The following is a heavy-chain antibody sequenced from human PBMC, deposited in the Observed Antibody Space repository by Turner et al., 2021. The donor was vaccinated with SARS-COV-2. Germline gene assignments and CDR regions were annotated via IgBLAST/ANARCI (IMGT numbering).Heavy chain of an antibody. J-gene: IGHJ4*02. D-gene: IGHD2-2*01. CDR3: ARDRPSAATFLNFDY. CDR2: ISAYNGNT. CDR1: GYTFTSYG. V-gene: IGHV1-18*04. Sequence: QVQMVQSGAEVKKPGASVKVSCKASGYTFTSYGISWVRQAPGQGLEWMGWISAYNGNTNYAQKLQGRVTMTTDTPTSTAYMELRSLRSDDTAVYYCARDRPSAATFLNFDYWGQGTLVTVSS.